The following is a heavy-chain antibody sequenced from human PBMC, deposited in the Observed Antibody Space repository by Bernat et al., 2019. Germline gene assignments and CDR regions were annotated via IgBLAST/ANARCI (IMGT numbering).Heavy chain of an antibody. Sequence: EVQLLESGGGLVQPGGSLRLSCAASGFTFSSYAMSWVRQAPGKGLEWVSAISGSGGSTYYADSVKGRFTISRDNSKNTLYLQMNSLRAEDTAVYYCAKDSVVVVAATGWFDPWGQGTLVIVSS. J-gene: IGHJ5*02. D-gene: IGHD2-15*01. CDR1: GFTFSSYA. V-gene: IGHV3-23*01. CDR2: ISGSGGST. CDR3: AKDSVVVVAATGWFDP.